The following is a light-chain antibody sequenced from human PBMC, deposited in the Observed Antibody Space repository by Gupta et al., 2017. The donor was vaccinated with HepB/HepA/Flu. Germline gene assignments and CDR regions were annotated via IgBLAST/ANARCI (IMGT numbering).Light chain of an antibody. CDR3: QQDGSSPWT. V-gene: IGKV3-20*01. Sequence: IVLTQSPGTLSLSPGERATLYCRASQSVSNTYLAWYQQKPGQAPRLLIYGASSRATGIPDRFSGSGSGTDFTLTISRLEPEDFAVYYCQQDGSSPWTFGQGTRVEIK. CDR1: QSVSNTY. CDR2: GAS. J-gene: IGKJ1*01.